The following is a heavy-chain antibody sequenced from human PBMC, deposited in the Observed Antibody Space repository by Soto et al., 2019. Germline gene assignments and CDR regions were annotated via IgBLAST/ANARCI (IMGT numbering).Heavy chain of an antibody. CDR1: GCSISSYY. J-gene: IGHJ4*02. V-gene: IGHV4-59*08. CDR3: ARAPLN. CDR2: IYYSGST. Sequence: SETLSLTCTVSGCSISSYYWSWIRQPPGKGLEWIGYIYYSGSTNYNPSLKSRVTISVDTSKNQFSLKLSSVTAADTAVYYCARAPLNWGQGTLVTVSS.